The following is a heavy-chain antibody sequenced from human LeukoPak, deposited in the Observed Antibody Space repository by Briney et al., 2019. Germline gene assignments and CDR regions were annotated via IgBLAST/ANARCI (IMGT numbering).Heavy chain of an antibody. V-gene: IGHV3-30-3*01. J-gene: IGHJ5*02. CDR3: ARNPERKYWFDP. Sequence: GGSLRLSCSASGFTFKSHTMHWIRQAPGKGLEWVAFISWDGNIEHYADSVKGRFTISRDNPKNTLYLHLDNLRADDTAMYYCARNPERKYWFDPWGQGSLVTVSS. CDR2: ISWDGNIE. CDR1: GFTFKSHT.